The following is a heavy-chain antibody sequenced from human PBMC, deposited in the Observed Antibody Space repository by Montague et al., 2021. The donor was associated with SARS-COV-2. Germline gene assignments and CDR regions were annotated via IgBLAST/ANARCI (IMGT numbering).Heavy chain of an antibody. CDR1: GASISTGIYY. Sequence: TLSLTCTVSGASISTGIYYWSWIRQPAGKGLEWIGRIRTTGHTXYNSSLESRVFMSVDTSTNQFSLSLTSVTAVDAAVYFCARFGSGTLEFDLWGQGTLVTVSS. CDR2: IRTTGHT. CDR3: ARFGSGTLEFDL. J-gene: IGHJ4*02. V-gene: IGHV4-61*02. D-gene: IGHD1-26*01.